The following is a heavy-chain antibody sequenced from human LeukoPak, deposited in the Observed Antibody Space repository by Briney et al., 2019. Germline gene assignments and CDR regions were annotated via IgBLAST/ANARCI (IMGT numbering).Heavy chain of an antibody. V-gene: IGHV3-49*04. CDR3: TRGSGRFEY. D-gene: IGHD2-15*01. CDR2: IRAKAYGGTT. J-gene: IGHJ4*02. CDR1: GFTFGDFP. Sequence: PGRSLRLSCAGSGFTFGDFPMTWVRQAPGKGLEWVGYIRAKAYGGTTEYAASVKGRFTISRDGSKRIAFLQMNSLQTLDTAIYYCTRGSGRFEYWGQGVLVTVSS.